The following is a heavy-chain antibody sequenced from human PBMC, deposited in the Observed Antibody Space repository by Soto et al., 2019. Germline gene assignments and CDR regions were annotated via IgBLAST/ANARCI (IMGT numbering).Heavy chain of an antibody. Sequence: QVQLVESGGGVVQPGRSLRLSCAASGFTFSGYGMHWVRQAPGKGLEWVAVIWYDGSNKYYADSVKGRFTISRDNSKNTLYLQMNSLRAEDTAVFYCARFRDYDSSAYLDYWGQGTLVTVSS. V-gene: IGHV3-33*01. CDR2: IWYDGSNK. D-gene: IGHD3-22*01. J-gene: IGHJ4*02. CDR1: GFTFSGYG. CDR3: ARFRDYDSSAYLDY.